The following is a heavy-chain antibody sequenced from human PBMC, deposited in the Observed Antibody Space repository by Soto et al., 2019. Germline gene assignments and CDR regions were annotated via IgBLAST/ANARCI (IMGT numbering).Heavy chain of an antibody. V-gene: IGHV4-34*01. CDR3: ARGRDDCSSTSCLYYYGMDV. CDR1: GGSFSGYY. CDR2: INHSGST. D-gene: IGHD2-2*01. Sequence: QVQLQQWGAGLLKPSETLSLTCAVYGGSFSGYYWSWIRQPPGKGLEWIGEINHSGSTNYNPSLKRRVTISVDTSKYQFSLKLRSVTAADTAVYYCARGRDDCSSTSCLYYYGMDVWGQGTTVTVSS. J-gene: IGHJ6*02.